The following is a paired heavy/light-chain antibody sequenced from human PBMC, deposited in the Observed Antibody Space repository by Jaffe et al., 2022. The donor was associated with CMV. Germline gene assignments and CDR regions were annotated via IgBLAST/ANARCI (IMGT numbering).Light chain of an antibody. CDR1: QSVSRSN. CDR2: GAS. V-gene: IGKV3-20*01. Sequence: EIVLTQSPGTLSSSPGERATLSCRASQSVSRSNLAWFQQRAGQAPRLLIYGASSRATGIPDRFSGSGSGTDFTLTISRVEPEDFAVYYCQQYGSSPLTFGGGTKVEIK. J-gene: IGKJ4*01. CDR3: QQYGSSPLT.
Heavy chain of an antibody. CDR2: ISWNSNRM. CDR1: GFTFDDYA. V-gene: IGHV3-9*01. J-gene: IGHJ4*02. CDR3: VKVNPSGGSCCEGDYYYFDY. D-gene: IGHD2-15*01. Sequence: EVQLVESGGGLVQPGRSLRLSCAASGFTFDDYAMHWVRQAPGKGLEWVSGISWNSNRMGYADSVKGRFTISRDNAKNSLYLQMNSLRDEDTALYFCVKVNPSGGSCCEGDYYYFDYWGQGTLVTVSS.